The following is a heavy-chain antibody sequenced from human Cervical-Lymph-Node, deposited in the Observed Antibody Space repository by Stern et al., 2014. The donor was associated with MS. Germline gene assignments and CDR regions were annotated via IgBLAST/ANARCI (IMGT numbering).Heavy chain of an antibody. V-gene: IGHV1-69*01. J-gene: IGHJ4*02. CDR2: ITPIFGKA. Sequence: QVQLVQSGAEVKKPGSSVKVSCKASGGTFNTYAISWVRQAPGQGLEWMGGITPIFGKANYAQKFQGRVTITADESTSPTYMELSSLRSEDRAVYYCARELSHRLVYWGQGTLVTVSS. CDR3: ARELSHRLVY. CDR1: GGTFNTYA.